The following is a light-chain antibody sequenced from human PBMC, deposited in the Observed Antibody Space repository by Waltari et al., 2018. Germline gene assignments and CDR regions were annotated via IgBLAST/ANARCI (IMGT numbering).Light chain of an antibody. Sequence: DIVMTQSPLSLPVTPGEPASISCRSTQSLLHSNGYNCLARYLQKPEQSPHPLIYLGSNRASGVPDRFSGSGSGTDFTLKMSRVEAEDVGVYYCMQALQTPQLTFGGGTKVEIK. CDR1: QSLLHSNGYNC. V-gene: IGKV2-28*01. J-gene: IGKJ4*01. CDR2: LGS. CDR3: MQALQTPQLT.